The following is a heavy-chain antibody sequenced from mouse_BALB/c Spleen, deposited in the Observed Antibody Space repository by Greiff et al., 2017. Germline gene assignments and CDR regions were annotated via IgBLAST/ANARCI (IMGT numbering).Heavy chain of an antibody. CDR1: GFSLTSYG. D-gene: IGHD2-10*02. CDR2: IWAGGST. CDR3: AREREYGNPWFAY. Sequence: QVQLQQSGPGLVAPSQSLSITCTVSGFSLTSYGVHWVRQPPGKGLEWLGVIWAGGSTNYNSDLMSRLRISKDNSKTQVFLKMNSLQTDDTAMYYYAREREYGNPWFAYWGQGTLVTVSA. V-gene: IGHV2-9*02. J-gene: IGHJ3*01.